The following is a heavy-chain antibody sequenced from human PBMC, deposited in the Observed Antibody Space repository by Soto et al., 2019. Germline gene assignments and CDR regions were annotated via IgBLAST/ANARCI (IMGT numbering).Heavy chain of an antibody. CDR1: GFTFSSYS. CDR3: ARDGDVVVVAATLDY. D-gene: IGHD2-15*01. J-gene: IGHJ4*02. Sequence: EVQLVESGGGLVKPGGSLRLSCAASGFTFSSYSMNWVRQAPGKGLEWVSSIGSSSSYIYYADSVKGRFTISRDNAKNSLYLQMNSLRAEDTAVYYCARDGDVVVVAATLDYWGQGTLVTVSS. V-gene: IGHV3-21*01. CDR2: IGSSSSYI.